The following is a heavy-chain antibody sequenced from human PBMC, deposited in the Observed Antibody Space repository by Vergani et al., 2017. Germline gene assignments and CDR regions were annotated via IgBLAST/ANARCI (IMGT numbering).Heavy chain of an antibody. D-gene: IGHD3-10*02. CDR2: TWYDGNNK. CDR1: GFTFNQYG. V-gene: IGHV3-33*01. Sequence: QVQLVESGGGVVQPGRSLRLSCAASGFTFNQYGMHWVRQAPGKGLDWVAVTWYDGNNKQYADSEKGRFNISRDNSKSTMYLQMNSLRDEDTGVYYCARDLRLLCNRFDPWGQGTLVTDSS. J-gene: IGHJ5*02. CDR3: ARDLRLLCNRFDP.